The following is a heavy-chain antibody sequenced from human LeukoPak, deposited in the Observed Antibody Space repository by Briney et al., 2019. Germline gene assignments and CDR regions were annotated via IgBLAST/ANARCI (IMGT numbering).Heavy chain of an antibody. D-gene: IGHD6-13*01. CDR3: TRDNWYSSSWHPSYYYYGMDV. Sequence: GGTLRLSCAASGLTFSSYGMQGVRQAPGKGVERVAGISNDGSKKYYADSVKGGLTNSRENSRKRLYLQMTSLKTEDTAVYYCTRDNWYSSSWHPSYYYYGMDVWGQGTTVTVSS. CDR2: ISNDGSKK. V-gene: IGHV3-30*03. J-gene: IGHJ6*02. CDR1: GLTFSSYG.